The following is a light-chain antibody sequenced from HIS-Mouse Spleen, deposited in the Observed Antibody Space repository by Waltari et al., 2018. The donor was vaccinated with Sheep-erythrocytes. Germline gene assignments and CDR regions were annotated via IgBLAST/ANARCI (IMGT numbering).Light chain of an antibody. CDR3: CSYAGSSTPWV. CDR1: SRDAGSYNL. Sequence: QSALTQPASVSGSPGPSITISCPGPSRDAGSYNLVSSYQQHPGKAPKLMIYEGSKRPSGVSNRFSGSKSGNTASLTISGLQAEDEADYYCCSYAGSSTPWVFGGGTKLTVL. CDR2: EGS. V-gene: IGLV2-23*01. J-gene: IGLJ3*02.